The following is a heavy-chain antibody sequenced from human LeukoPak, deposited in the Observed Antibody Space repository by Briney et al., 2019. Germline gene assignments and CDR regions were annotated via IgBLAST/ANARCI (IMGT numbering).Heavy chain of an antibody. CDR2: IYYTGNT. J-gene: IGHJ4*02. CDR1: GGSFSGYY. D-gene: IGHD3/OR15-3a*01. V-gene: IGHV4-34*01. CDR3: ARQTGSGLFILP. Sequence: SETLSLTCAVYGGSFSGYYWSWIRQPPGKGLEWIGSIYYTGNTYYNASLKSRVTISIDTSKNQISLRLTSVTATDTAVYYCARQTGSGLFILPGGQGTLVTVSS.